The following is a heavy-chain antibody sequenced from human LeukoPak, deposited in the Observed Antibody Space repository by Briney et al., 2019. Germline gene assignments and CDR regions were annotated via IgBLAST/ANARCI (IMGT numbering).Heavy chain of an antibody. CDR3: AYLGLSSDWNDVPGPQIDY. CDR1: GFTFSNYG. D-gene: IGHD1-1*01. J-gene: IGHJ4*02. CDR2: IRYDGSNK. V-gene: IGHV3-30*02. Sequence: GGSLRLSCAASGFTFSNYGMHWVRQAPGKGLEWVAFIRYDGSNKYYADSVKGRFTISRDNSKNTLYLQMSSLRAEDTAIYYCAYLGLSSDWNDVPGPQIDYWGQGTPVTVSS.